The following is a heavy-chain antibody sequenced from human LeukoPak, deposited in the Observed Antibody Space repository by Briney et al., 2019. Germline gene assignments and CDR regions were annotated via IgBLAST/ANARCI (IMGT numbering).Heavy chain of an antibody. CDR1: GGSITSYY. D-gene: IGHD6-13*01. CDR2: VYHSGNT. Sequence: SETLSLTCTVSGGSITSYYLNWIRQPPGKGLEWIGYVYHSGNTNYNPSLKSRVTISVDTSKNQFSLNLRSVSAADTAVYYCAKDVASSSGFDSWGQGTLGTVSA. J-gene: IGHJ4*02. CDR3: AKDVASSSGFDS. V-gene: IGHV4-59*01.